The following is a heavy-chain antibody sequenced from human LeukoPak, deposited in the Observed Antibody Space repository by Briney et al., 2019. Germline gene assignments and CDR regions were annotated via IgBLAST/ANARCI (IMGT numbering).Heavy chain of an antibody. D-gene: IGHD5-12*01. V-gene: IGHV3-64*04. CDR2: ISSNGATT. Sequence: PGGSLRLSCSASGFTFNRFYLHWVRQAPGKGLEFVSHISSNGATTYYADSVKGRFTISRDNSKNTLYLQMNSLRAEDTAMYYCARAPQLASNAFFDYWGQGTLVTVSS. CDR1: GFTFNRFY. CDR3: ARAPQLASNAFFDY. J-gene: IGHJ4*02.